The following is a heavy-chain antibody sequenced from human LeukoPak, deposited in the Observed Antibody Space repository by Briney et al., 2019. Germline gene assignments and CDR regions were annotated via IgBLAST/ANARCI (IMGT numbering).Heavy chain of an antibody. J-gene: IGHJ6*02. CDR2: IYYSGST. Sequence: SETLSLTCTVSGGSISSYYWSWIRQPPGKGLEWIGYIYYSGSTNYNPSLKSRVTISVDTSKNQFSLKLSSVTAADTAVYYCARDSGIAVAGTFHYYYGMDVWGQGTTVTVSS. V-gene: IGHV4-59*01. D-gene: IGHD6-19*01. CDR3: ARDSGIAVAGTFHYYYGMDV. CDR1: GGSISSYY.